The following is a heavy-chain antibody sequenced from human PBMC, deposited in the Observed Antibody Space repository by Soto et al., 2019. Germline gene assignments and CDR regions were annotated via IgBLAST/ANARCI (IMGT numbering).Heavy chain of an antibody. D-gene: IGHD2-2*02. CDR2: INHSGST. CDR3: ARGWGCSSTSCYSRVYYGMDV. CDR1: GGSFSGYY. V-gene: IGHV4-34*01. Sequence: SETLSLTCAVYGGSFSGYYWSWIRQPPGKGLEWIGEINHSGSTNYNPSLKSRVTISVDTSKNQFSLKLSSVTAADTAVYYCARGWGCSSTSCYSRVYYGMDVWGQGATVTVSS. J-gene: IGHJ6*02.